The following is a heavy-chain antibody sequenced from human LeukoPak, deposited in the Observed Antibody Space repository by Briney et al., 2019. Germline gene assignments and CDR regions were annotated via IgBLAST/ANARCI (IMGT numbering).Heavy chain of an antibody. V-gene: IGHV4-59*01. CDR1: GFTFSSY. CDR2: IYYSGST. D-gene: IGHD6-13*01. Sequence: GSLRLSCAASGFTFSSYWSWIRQPPGKGLEWIGYIYYSGSTNYNPSLKGRVTISVDTSKNQFSLKLSSVTAADTAVYYCARGYSSWNPWGQGTLVTVSS. CDR3: ARGYSSWNP. J-gene: IGHJ1*01.